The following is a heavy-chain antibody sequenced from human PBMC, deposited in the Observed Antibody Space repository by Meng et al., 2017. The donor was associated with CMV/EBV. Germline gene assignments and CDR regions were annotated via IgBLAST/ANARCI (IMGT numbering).Heavy chain of an antibody. J-gene: IGHJ4*02. Sequence: ASVKVSCKASGYTFTGYYIHWVRQAPGQGLEWRGWSNPNSGGTNYSQKFQGRVTMTRDTSISTAYMELSRLRSDDTAVYYCASTRSSLFDYWGQGTLVTVSS. CDR2: SNPNSGGT. D-gene: IGHD6-6*01. V-gene: IGHV1-2*02. CDR3: ASTRSSLFDY. CDR1: GYTFTGYY.